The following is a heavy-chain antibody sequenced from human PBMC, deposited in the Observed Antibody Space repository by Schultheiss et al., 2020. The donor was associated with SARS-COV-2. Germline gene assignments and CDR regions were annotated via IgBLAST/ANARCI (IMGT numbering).Heavy chain of an antibody. D-gene: IGHD6-19*01. J-gene: IGHJ4*02. CDR2: ISSSSSTI. CDR3: ARDQDSGIAVAGFDY. V-gene: IGHV3-48*02. CDR1: GFTFSSYW. Sequence: GESLKISCAASGFTFSSYWMSWVRQAPGKGLEWVSYISSSSSTIYYADSVKGRFTISRDNAKNSLYLQMNSLRDEDTAVYYCARDQDSGIAVAGFDYWGQGTLVTVSS.